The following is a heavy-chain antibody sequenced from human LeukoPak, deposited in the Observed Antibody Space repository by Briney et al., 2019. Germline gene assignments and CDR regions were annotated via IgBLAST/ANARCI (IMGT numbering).Heavy chain of an antibody. CDR1: GFTFSNYW. Sequence: PGGSLRLSCAASGFTFSNYWVHWVRQAPGKGLVWVSRINRDGSTTKYADSVKGRFTVSRDNDKNTLNLQMNSLRAEDTAVYYCARDKKSGESSEIDYWGQGTLVTVSS. V-gene: IGHV3-74*03. D-gene: IGHD3-10*01. CDR2: INRDGSTT. CDR3: ARDKKSGESSEIDY. J-gene: IGHJ4*02.